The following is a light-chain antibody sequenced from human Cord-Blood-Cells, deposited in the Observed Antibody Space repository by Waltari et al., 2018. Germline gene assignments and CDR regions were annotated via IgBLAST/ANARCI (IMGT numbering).Light chain of an antibody. CDR2: GKN. V-gene: IGLV3-19*01. CDR3: NSRDSSGNRV. Sequence: SSELTQDPAVSVALGQTVRITCQGDSLRSYYASWYQQKPGQAPVLVIYGKNNRPSGIPDRFSGSSSGNTASLTITEAQAEDEAAYYCNSRDSSGNRVFGTGTKLTVL. CDR1: SLRSYY. J-gene: IGLJ1*01.